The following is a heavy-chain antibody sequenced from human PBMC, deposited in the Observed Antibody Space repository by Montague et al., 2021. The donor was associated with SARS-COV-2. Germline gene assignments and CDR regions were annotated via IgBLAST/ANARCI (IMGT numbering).Heavy chain of an antibody. J-gene: IGHJ3*01. V-gene: IGHV4-59*08. D-gene: IGHD6-19*01. CDR1: GGSTASHY. Sequence: SETLSLTCTVSGGSTASHYWNWFRQSPGKRAQWIGYVYYNGDTKYNHPLQSRDTISIDTSENKFSPRLNSGTAADTSVYFCARGWAFDPWGQGRLVTVSS. CDR2: VYYNGDT. CDR3: ARGWAFDP.